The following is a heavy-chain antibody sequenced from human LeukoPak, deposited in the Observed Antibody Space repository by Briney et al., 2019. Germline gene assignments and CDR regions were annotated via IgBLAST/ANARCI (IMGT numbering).Heavy chain of an antibody. CDR1: GGSISSSNW. CDR3: ARDDSSGSLPY. V-gene: IGHV4-4*02. Sequence: SETLSLTCAVSGGSISSSNWWSWVRQPPGKGLEWIGEIYHSGSTNYNPSLKSRVTISVNKSKNQLSLKLNSVTAADTAVYYCARDDSSGSLPYWGRGTLVTVSS. D-gene: IGHD3-22*01. CDR2: IYHSGST. J-gene: IGHJ4*02.